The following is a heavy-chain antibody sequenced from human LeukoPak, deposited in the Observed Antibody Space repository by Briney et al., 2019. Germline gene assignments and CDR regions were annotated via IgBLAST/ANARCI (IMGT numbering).Heavy chain of an antibody. D-gene: IGHD6-19*01. CDR3: ASDPVAGRVSGAFDI. J-gene: IGHJ3*02. CDR1: GFTVSSNY. Sequence: TGGSLRLSCAASGFTVSSNYMSWVRQAPGKGLEWVSVIYSGGSTYYADSVKGRFTISRDNPKNTLYLQMNSLRAEDTAVYYCASDPVAGRVSGAFDIWGQGTMVTVSS. CDR2: IYSGGST. V-gene: IGHV3-53*01.